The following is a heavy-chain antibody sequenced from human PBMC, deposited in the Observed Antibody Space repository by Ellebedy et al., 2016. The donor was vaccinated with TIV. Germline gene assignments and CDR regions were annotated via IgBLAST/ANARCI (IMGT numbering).Heavy chain of an antibody. CDR1: GFTFSRYW. J-gene: IGHJ4*02. CDR3: ARARCSNVDCHIPGY. CDR2: IKQDGSEK. D-gene: IGHD2-8*01. Sequence: GESLKISCAASGFTFSRYWMSWVRQAPGKGLEWVANIKQDGSEKYYVESVKGRFTISRDNAKTSLYLQIDSLRDDDTAVYYCARARCSNVDCHIPGYWGQGSLVTVSS. V-gene: IGHV3-7*03.